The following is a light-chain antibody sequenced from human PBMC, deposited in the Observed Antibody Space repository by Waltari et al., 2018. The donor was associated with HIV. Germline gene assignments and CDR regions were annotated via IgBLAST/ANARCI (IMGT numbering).Light chain of an antibody. V-gene: IGLV2-23*01. CDR1: SSDVGTYSL. CDR2: EGN. CDR3: SSYTSFSTVL. J-gene: IGLJ2*01. Sequence: GQSITISCTGTSSDVGTYSLVSWYQHHPGKAPKLMIYEGNKRPSGVSNRFSGSKSGNTASLTISGLQAEDEADYYCSSYTSFSTVLFGGGTKLTVL.